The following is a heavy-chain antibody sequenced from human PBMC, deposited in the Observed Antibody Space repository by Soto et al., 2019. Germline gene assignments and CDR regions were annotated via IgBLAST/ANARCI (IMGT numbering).Heavy chain of an antibody. V-gene: IGHV1-3*01. Sequence: GASVKVSCKASGYTFTSYAMHWVRQAPGQRLEWMGWINAGNGNTKYSQKFQGRVTITRDTSASTAYMELSSLRSEDTAVYYCARDDYGISYYYYYYMDFWGKGTTVTVSS. CDR2: INAGNGNT. J-gene: IGHJ6*03. D-gene: IGHD4-17*01. CDR3: ARDDYGISYYYYYYMDF. CDR1: GYTFTSYA.